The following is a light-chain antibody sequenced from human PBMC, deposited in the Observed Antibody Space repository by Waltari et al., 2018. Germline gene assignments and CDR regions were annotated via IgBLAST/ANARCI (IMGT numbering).Light chain of an antibody. CDR1: QSVLYSSNNKNY. CDR2: WAS. J-gene: IGKJ1*01. V-gene: IGKV4-1*01. CDR3: QQYYSTPPT. Sequence: DIVMTQSPDSLAVSLGERATINCKSSQSVLYSSNNKNYLAGYQQKPGQPPKLLIYWASTREAGVPDRFSGDGSGTDFTLTISSRQAEDVAVYYCQQYYSTPPTFGQGTEVETK.